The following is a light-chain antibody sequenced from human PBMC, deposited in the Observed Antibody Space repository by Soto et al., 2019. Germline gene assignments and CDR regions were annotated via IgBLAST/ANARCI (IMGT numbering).Light chain of an antibody. V-gene: IGLV2-14*03. CDR1: SSDVGGYNY. CDR3: SSYTSTNTLVI. Sequence: QSALTQPPSASGSPGQSVAISCTGTSSDVGGYNYVSWYQQHPGKAPKLLIYDVSHRPSVVSSRFSGSKSGNTASLAISGLQAEDEADYYCSSYTSTNTLVIFGGGTKVTVL. CDR2: DVS. J-gene: IGLJ2*01.